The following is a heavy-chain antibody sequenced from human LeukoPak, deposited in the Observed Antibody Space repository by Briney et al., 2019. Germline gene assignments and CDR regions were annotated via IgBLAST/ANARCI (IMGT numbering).Heavy chain of an antibody. CDR1: GFTFSSYS. D-gene: IGHD5-18*01. CDR3: ARVALCSTSCHPRGYSYGAFDY. V-gene: IGHV3-21*01. CDR2: ISSSSSFI. J-gene: IGHJ4*02. Sequence: GGSLRLSCAASGFTFSSYSMNWVRQAPGKGLEWVSYISSSSSFIYYADSVKGRFAISRDNAKNSLYLQMNSLRAEDTAVYYCARVALCSTSCHPRGYSYGAFDYWGQGTLVTVSS.